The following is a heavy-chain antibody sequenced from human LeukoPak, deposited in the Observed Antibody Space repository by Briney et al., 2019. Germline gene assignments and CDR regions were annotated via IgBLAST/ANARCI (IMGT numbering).Heavy chain of an antibody. CDR3: AGRYCSSTSCLQAEYFQH. J-gene: IGHJ1*01. D-gene: IGHD2-2*01. CDR2: IIPIFGTA. V-gene: IGHV1-69*13. Sequence: GASVKVSCKASGGTFSSYAISWVQQAPGQGLEWMGGIIPIFGTANYAQKFQGRVTITADESTSTAYMELSSLRSEDTAVYYCAGRYCSSTSCLQAEYFQHWGQGTLVTVSS. CDR1: GGTFSSYA.